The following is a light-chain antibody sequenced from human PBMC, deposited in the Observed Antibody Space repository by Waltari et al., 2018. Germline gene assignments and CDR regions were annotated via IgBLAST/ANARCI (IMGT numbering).Light chain of an antibody. V-gene: IGKV3-20*01. CDR2: AAS. Sequence: EIVLTQSPGTLSLSPGERAILSCRARQSVSRWLARYQQRPGQAPRLLIYAASTRATDISDRFSGSGSGTDFSLTISRLEPEDFAVYYCQKYGTIPATFGQGTKVEIK. CDR1: QSVSRW. J-gene: IGKJ1*01. CDR3: QKYGTIPAT.